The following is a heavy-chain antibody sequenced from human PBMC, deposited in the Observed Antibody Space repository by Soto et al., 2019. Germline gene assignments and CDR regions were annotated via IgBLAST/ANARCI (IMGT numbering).Heavy chain of an antibody. V-gene: IGHV3-11*01. J-gene: IGHJ6*02. CDR1: GFTFSDSY. CDR2: ITFSGNTV. CDR3: ARVSWREKYGMDV. Sequence: GGSLRLSCAASGFTFSDSYMSWIRQAPGKGLEWISYITFSGNTVYYADSLKGRFTISRDNAKDSLYLQMNRLRAEDTAVYYCARVSWREKYGMDVWGQGTTVTVSS.